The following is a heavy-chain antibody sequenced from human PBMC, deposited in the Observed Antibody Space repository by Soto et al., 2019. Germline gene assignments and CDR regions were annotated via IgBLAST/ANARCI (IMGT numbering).Heavy chain of an antibody. CDR2: MNPNTGNS. CDR3: ARRAETNGWNGFGADKYYFDF. D-gene: IGHD1-1*01. Sequence: QVQLVQSGAEVRKPGASVKVSCEASGYTFTSYDIYWVRQATGQGLEWMGWMNPNTGNSGYAQKFQGRVTMTSDTSIITAHMELSSLRSEDTAVYYCARRAETNGWNGFGADKYYFDFGGQGTLVTVSS. V-gene: IGHV1-8*01. J-gene: IGHJ4*02. CDR1: GYTFTSYD.